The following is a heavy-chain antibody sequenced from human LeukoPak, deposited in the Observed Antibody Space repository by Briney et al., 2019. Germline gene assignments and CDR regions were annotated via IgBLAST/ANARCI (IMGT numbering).Heavy chain of an antibody. Sequence: SSETLSLTCTVSGGSIGSYYWSWIRQPPGKGLEWIGEINHSGSTNYNPSLKSRVTISVDTSKNQFSLKLSSVTAADTAVYYCARGHYYYYMDVWSKGTTVTVSS. CDR3: ARGHYYYYMDV. V-gene: IGHV4-34*01. CDR1: GGSIGSYY. CDR2: INHSGST. J-gene: IGHJ6*03.